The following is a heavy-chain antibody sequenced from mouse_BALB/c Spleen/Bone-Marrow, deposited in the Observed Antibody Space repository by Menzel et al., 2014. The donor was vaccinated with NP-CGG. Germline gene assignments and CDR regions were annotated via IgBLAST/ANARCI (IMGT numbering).Heavy chain of an antibody. D-gene: IGHD1-1*01. CDR3: AYGSSYDYFDY. Sequence: VQLQQSGAELVKLGASVKLSCTASGFNIKDTYMHWVKQRPEQGLEWIGRIDPANGNTKYDPKFQGKATITADTSSNTAYLQLSSLTSEDTAVYYCAYGSSYDYFDYWGQGTTLTVSS. CDR1: GFNIKDTY. CDR2: IDPANGNT. V-gene: IGHV14-3*02. J-gene: IGHJ2*01.